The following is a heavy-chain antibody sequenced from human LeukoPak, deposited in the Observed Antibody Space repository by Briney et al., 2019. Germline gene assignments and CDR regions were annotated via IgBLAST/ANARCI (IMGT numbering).Heavy chain of an antibody. D-gene: IGHD6-19*01. CDR3: ARDQGWPLNRFDI. CDR1: GFTFSSYG. V-gene: IGHV3-7*01. Sequence: PGGSLRLSCAASGFTFSSYGMHWVRQAPGKGLEWVANTKQDGSEKNYVDSVKGRFTISRDNAKNSLYLQMNSLRVEDTAVYYCARDQGWPLNRFDIWGQGTLVTVSS. CDR2: TKQDGSEK. J-gene: IGHJ5*02.